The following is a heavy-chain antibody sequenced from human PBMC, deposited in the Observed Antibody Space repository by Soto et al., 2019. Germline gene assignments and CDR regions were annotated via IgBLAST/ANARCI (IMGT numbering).Heavy chain of an antibody. J-gene: IGHJ4*02. V-gene: IGHV3-33*01. CDR3: AREGSNGRRCSGGSCYSPPDY. CDR1: GFTFSSYG. Sequence: LRLSCAASGFTFSSYGMHWVRQAPGKGLEWVAVIWYDGSNKYYADSVKGRFTISRDNSKNTLYLQMNSLRAEDTAVYYCAREGSNGRRCSGGSCYSPPDYWGQGTLVTSPQ. CDR2: IWYDGSNK. D-gene: IGHD2-15*01.